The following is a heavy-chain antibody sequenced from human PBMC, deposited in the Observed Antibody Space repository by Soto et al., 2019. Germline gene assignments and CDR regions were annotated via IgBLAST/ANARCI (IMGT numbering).Heavy chain of an antibody. J-gene: IGHJ4*02. D-gene: IGHD2-8*01. V-gene: IGHV3-30*03. CDR2: ISYDGSNK. CDR1: GFTFSSYG. CDR3: AAYCTNGVCRREQFDY. Sequence: GGSLRLSCAASGFTFSSYGMHWVRQAPGKGLEWVAVISYDGSNKYYADSVKGRFTISRDNSKNTLYLQMNSLRAEDTAVYYCAAYCTNGVCRREQFDYWGQGTLVTVSS.